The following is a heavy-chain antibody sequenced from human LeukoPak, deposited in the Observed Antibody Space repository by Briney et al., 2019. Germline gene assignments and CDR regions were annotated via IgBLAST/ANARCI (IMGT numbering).Heavy chain of an antibody. CDR2: IIPIFGTA. V-gene: IGHV1-69*13. J-gene: IGHJ6*04. CDR1: GGTLSSYA. Sequence: ASVKVSCKASGGTLSSYAISWVRQAPGQGLEWMGGIIPIFGTANYAQKFQGRVTITADESTSTAYMELSSLRSEDTAVYYCARAQPLYCSSTSCYEAWYYGMDVWGKGTTVTVSS. D-gene: IGHD2-2*01. CDR3: ARAQPLYCSSTSCYEAWYYGMDV.